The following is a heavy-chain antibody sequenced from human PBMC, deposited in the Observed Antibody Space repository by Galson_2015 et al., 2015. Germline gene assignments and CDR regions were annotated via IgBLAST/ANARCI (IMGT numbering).Heavy chain of an antibody. J-gene: IGHJ3*02. CDR1: GLTFSNYW. CDR3: VRVRVYYTNDAFDT. D-gene: IGHD3-3*01. Sequence: SLRLSCAASGLTFSNYWMYWVRQAPGEGLVWVSGINSEGRRTGYADSVKGRFTISRDNAKNTLYLQMNSLRAEDTALYYCVRVRVYYTNDAFDTWRRGTMVTDSS. V-gene: IGHV3-74*01. CDR2: INSEGRRT.